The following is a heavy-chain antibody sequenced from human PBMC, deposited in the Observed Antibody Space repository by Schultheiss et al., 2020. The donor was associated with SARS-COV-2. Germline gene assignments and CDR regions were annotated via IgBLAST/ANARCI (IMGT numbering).Heavy chain of an antibody. Sequence: SVKVSCKVSGYTLSELSMHWVRQAPGKGLEWMGRIIPILGIANYAQKFQGRVTITADKSTSTAYMELSSLRSEDTAVYYCARGSLAAAGHDYYYYGMDVWGQGTTVTVSS. CDR1: GYTLSELS. J-gene: IGHJ6*02. CDR3: ARGSLAAAGHDYYYYGMDV. V-gene: IGHV1-69*04. D-gene: IGHD6-13*01. CDR2: IIPILGIA.